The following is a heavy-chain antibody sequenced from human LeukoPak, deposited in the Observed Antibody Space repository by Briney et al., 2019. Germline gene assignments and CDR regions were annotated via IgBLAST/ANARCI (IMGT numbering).Heavy chain of an antibody. Sequence: GGSLRLSCVVSGFSVSNNYVSWVRQAPGKGLEWVSGISPSGDITYYADSVKGRFTISRDNSKNTLYLEVIGLTAEDTAVYYCAKDDAWLRFGEWSQGTLVTVSS. J-gene: IGHJ4*02. CDR2: ISPSGDIT. V-gene: IGHV3-23*01. CDR1: GFSVSNNY. D-gene: IGHD3-10*01. CDR3: AKDDAWLRFGE.